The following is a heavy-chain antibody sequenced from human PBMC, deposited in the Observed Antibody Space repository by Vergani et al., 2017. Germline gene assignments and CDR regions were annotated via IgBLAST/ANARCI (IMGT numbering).Heavy chain of an antibody. CDR3: ARHKEQLVPGNYYYYYYMDV. Sequence: QLQLQESDPGLVKPSETLSLNCTVSGGSIRSTFYYWGWIRQPPGKGQEWIGTLYYSGSTYYNPSLKSRVTISVDTSKNQFSLKLNSVTAADTAVYYCARHKEQLVPGNYYYYYYMDVWGKGTTVTVSS. D-gene: IGHD6-13*01. V-gene: IGHV4-39*01. CDR1: GGSIRSTFYY. J-gene: IGHJ6*03. CDR2: LYYSGST.